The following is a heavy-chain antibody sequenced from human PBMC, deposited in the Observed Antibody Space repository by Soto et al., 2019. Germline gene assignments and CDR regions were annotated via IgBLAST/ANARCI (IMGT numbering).Heavy chain of an antibody. D-gene: IGHD6-13*01. J-gene: IGHJ5*02. V-gene: IGHV3-30-3*01. CDR2: ISYDGSNK. Sequence: GGSLRLSCAASGFTFSSYAMHWVRQAPGKGLEWVVVISYDGSNKYYADSVKGRFTISRDNAKNSLYLQMNSLRAEDTAVYYWARHPERIAEIGWFDPWGQGTLVTVSS. CDR1: GFTFSSYA. CDR3: ARHPERIAEIGWFDP.